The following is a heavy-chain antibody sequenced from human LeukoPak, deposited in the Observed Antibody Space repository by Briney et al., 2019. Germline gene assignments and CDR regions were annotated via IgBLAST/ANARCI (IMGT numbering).Heavy chain of an antibody. CDR3: ARDVDGNLDY. CDR1: GFTFSTFW. CDR2: MKHDGSAK. V-gene: IGHV3-7*01. J-gene: IGHJ4*02. Sequence: GGSLTLPCVGSGFTFSTFWMAWGRQAPGQGLEWVANMKHDGSAKHYVDSVKGRFTISRDNAKNSLYLQMNSLRAEDTAVYYCARDVDGNLDYWGQGTLATVSS. D-gene: IGHD1-14*01.